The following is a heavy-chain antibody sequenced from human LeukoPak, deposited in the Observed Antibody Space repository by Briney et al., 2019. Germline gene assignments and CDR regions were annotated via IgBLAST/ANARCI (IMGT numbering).Heavy chain of an antibody. Sequence: GESLKISCKGSGYSFTSYWIGWVRQMPGKGLEWMGIIYPGDSDTRYSPSFQGQVTISADKSISTAYLQWSSLKASDTAMYYCARHGAYCSGGSCYSNWFDPWGQGTLVTVSS. CDR1: GYSFTSYW. D-gene: IGHD2-15*01. CDR3: ARHGAYCSGGSCYSNWFDP. J-gene: IGHJ5*02. V-gene: IGHV5-51*01. CDR2: IYPGDSDT.